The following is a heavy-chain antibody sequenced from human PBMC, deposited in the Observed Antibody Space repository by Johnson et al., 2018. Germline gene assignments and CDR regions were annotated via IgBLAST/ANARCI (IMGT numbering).Heavy chain of an antibody. Sequence: VQLLESGGGVVQPGRSLRLSCAASGFTFSSYGMHWVRQAPGKGLEWVSYISRSGSTIYYADSVKGRFTISRDNSKTTLYLQMNSLRAEDTAVYYCAKLRGRLGELSLNYSYSGMDVWGQGTTVTVSS. CDR1: GFTFSSYG. D-gene: IGHD3-16*02. CDR3: AKLRGRLGELSLNYSYSGMDV. CDR2: ISRSGSTI. V-gene: IGHV3-NL1*01. J-gene: IGHJ6*02.